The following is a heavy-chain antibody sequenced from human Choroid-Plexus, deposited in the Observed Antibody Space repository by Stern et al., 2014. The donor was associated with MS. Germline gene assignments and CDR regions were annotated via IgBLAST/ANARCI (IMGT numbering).Heavy chain of an antibody. V-gene: IGHV3-30*18. CDR1: GFTFSNFG. CDR3: AKDRQWSTYFFDY. D-gene: IGHD2-15*01. Sequence: DQLVESGGGVAQPGRPLILSCAASGFTFSNFGMHLVRQAPGKGLEWVALISYDGRDKYYADSVKGRFTIFRDNSKNTLYMHMNSLRAEDTAVYYCAKDRQWSTYFFDYWGQGSLVTVSS. CDR2: ISYDGRDK. J-gene: IGHJ4*02.